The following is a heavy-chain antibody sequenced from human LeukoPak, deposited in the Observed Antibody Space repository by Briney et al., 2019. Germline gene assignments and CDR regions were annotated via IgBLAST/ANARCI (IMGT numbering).Heavy chain of an antibody. V-gene: IGHV3-7*03. CDR3: ARGDSSGYYYFDY. D-gene: IGHD6-19*01. CDR2: IKPDGTTK. Sequence: PGGSLRLSCAASGFPFSSYSMTWVRQAPGKGLEWVANIKPDGTTKFYVDSVKGRFTISRDNSKNTLYLQMNSLRAEDTAVYYCARGDSSGYYYFDYWGQGTLVTVSS. J-gene: IGHJ4*02. CDR1: GFPFSSYS.